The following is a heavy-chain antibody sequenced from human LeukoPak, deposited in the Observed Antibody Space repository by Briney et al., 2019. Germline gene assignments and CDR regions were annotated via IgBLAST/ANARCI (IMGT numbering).Heavy chain of an antibody. CDR1: RFTFSSYV. J-gene: IGHJ4*02. CDR2: IRYDGSNK. V-gene: IGHV3-30*02. D-gene: IGHD6-13*01. CDR3: AKAHSSSWYFDY. Sequence: GGSLRLSCAWCRFTFSSYVKHWVRQAPGKGLEWVAFIRYDGSNKYYADSVKGRFTISRDNSKNTLYLQMNSLRAEDTAVYYCAKAHSSSWYFDYWGQGTLVTVSS.